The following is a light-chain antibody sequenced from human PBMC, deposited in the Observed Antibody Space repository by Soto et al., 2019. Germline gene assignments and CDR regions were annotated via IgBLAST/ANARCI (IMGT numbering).Light chain of an antibody. V-gene: IGKV1-9*01. CDR2: GAS. J-gene: IGKJ4*01. CDR1: QGISNY. CDR3: QQLNAYPHS. Sequence: DIQMTQSPSFLSASLGDRVTITFRASQGISNYLAWYLQKPGKAPKLLISGASTLQSGVPSRFSGSGSGTEFTLTVSSLQPEDFATYYCQQLNAYPHSFGGGTKVDIK.